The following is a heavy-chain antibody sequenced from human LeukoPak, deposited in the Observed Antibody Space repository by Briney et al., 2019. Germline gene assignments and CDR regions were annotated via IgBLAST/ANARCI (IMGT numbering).Heavy chain of an antibody. CDR2: ISSSSSTI. CDR1: GFTFSSYS. CDR3: ASGPITFGGVIVTFDY. V-gene: IGHV3-48*02. D-gene: IGHD3-16*02. J-gene: IGHJ4*02. Sequence: GGSLRLSCAASGFTFSSYSMNWVRQAPGKGLEWVSHISSSSSTIYYADSVKGRFTISRDNAKNSLYLQMNSLRDEDTAVYYCASGPITFGGVIVTFDYWGQGTLVTVSS.